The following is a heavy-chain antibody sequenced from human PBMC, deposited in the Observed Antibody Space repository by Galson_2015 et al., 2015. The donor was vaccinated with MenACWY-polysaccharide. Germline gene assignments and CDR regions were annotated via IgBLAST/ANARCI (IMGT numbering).Heavy chain of an antibody. D-gene: IGHD5-18*01. CDR2: MNPNSGNT. V-gene: IGHV1-8*01. J-gene: IGHJ4*02. CDR3: ARVVRRKYSYSDY. CDR1: GYKFSSYD. Sequence: SVKVSCKASGYKFSSYDINWVRQASGQGLEWMGWMNPNSGNTGYAQKFQGRVTMTRDTSISTAYMELSSLRYEDTAVYYCARVVRRKYSYSDYWGQGTLLSVSS.